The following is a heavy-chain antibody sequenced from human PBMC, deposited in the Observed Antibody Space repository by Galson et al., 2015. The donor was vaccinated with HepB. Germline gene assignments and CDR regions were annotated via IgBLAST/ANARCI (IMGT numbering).Heavy chain of an antibody. V-gene: IGHV3-7*03. CDR2: IKQDGSEK. D-gene: IGHD3-3*01. Sequence: SLRLSCAASGFTFTSYWMSWVRQAPGKGLEWVANIKQDGSEKYYVDSVKGRFTISRDNAKNSLYLQMNSLRAEDTAVYYCAREGLDNFWSGYYLGWGYYYGMDVWGQGTTVTVSS. J-gene: IGHJ6*02. CDR3: AREGLDNFWSGYYLGWGYYYGMDV. CDR1: GFTFTSYW.